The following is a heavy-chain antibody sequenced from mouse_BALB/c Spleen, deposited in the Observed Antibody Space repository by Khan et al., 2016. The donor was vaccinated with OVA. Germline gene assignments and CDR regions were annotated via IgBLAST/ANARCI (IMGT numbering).Heavy chain of an antibody. CDR1: GFSLTTYG. J-gene: IGHJ3*01. CDR3: ARNYDYDEGLAY. Sequence: VQLVESGPGLVQPSQSLSITCTVSGFSLTTYGVHWVRQSPGKGLEWLGVIWSGGSTDYNAAFISRLSISKDNSKGQVFFKMNSLQANDTAIYYCARNYDYDEGLAYWGQGTLVIVSA. D-gene: IGHD2-4*01. CDR2: IWSGGST. V-gene: IGHV2-2*02.